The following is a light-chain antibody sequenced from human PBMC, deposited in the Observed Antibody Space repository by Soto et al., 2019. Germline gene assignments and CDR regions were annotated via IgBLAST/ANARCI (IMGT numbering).Light chain of an antibody. CDR3: SSYAGSNNWV. CDR1: SSDVGAYKY. V-gene: IGLV2-8*01. Sequence: QSALTQPPSASGSPGQSVTISCTGTSSDVGAYKYVSWYQQHPGKAPKLMIYEVSKRPSGVPDRFSGSKSGNTASLTVSGLQAEDEVDYYCSSYAGSNNWVFGGGTKLTVL. J-gene: IGLJ3*02. CDR2: EVS.